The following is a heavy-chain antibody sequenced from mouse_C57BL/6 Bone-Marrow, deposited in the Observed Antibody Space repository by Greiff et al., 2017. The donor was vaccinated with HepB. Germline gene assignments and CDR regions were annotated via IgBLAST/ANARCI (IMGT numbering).Heavy chain of an antibody. Sequence: QVQLQQSGPGLVQPSQSLSITCTVSGFSFTSYGVPWVRQSPGKGLEWLGVIWRGGSTDYNAAFMSRLSITKDNSKSQVFFKMNSLQADDTAIYYCAKKRGYKGARDYWGQGTSVTVSS. CDR1: GFSFTSYG. J-gene: IGHJ4*01. D-gene: IGHD3-1*01. CDR2: IWRGGST. V-gene: IGHV2-5*01. CDR3: AKKRGYKGARDY.